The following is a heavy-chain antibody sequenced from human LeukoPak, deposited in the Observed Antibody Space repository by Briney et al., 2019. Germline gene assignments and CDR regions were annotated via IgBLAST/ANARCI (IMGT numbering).Heavy chain of an antibody. CDR2: FDPEDGET. D-gene: IGHD6-19*01. CDR3: ATGYSSGWYRNWFDP. CDR1: GYTLTELS. V-gene: IGHV1-24*01. Sequence: ASVKVSCKVSGYTLTELSMHWVRQAPGKGLEWMGGFDPEDGETIYAQKFQGRVTMTEDTSTDTAYMELSSLRSEDTAVYYCATGYSSGWYRNWFDPWGQGTLVTVSS. J-gene: IGHJ5*02.